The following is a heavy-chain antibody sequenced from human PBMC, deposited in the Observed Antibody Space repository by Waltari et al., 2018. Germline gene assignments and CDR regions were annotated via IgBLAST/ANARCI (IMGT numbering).Heavy chain of an antibody. V-gene: IGHV4-59*01. D-gene: IGHD6-6*01. CDR1: GGSISSYY. CDR3: ARSIAARPYGMDV. J-gene: IGHJ6*02. CDR2: LYYKWST. Sequence: QVQLQESGPGLVKPSETLSLTCTVSGGSISSYYWSWIRQPPGKGLEWIGYLYYKWSTNYNPALKRRVTISVDTSKNHFSLKLSSVTAADTAVYYCARSIAARPYGMDVWGQGTTVTVSS.